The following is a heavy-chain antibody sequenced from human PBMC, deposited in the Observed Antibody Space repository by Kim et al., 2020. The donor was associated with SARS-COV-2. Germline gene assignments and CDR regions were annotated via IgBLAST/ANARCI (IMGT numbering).Heavy chain of an antibody. D-gene: IGHD6-13*01. V-gene: IGHV1-18*01. J-gene: IGHJ5*02. Sequence: ASVKVSCKASGYTFTSYGISWVRQAPGQGLEWMGWISAYNGNTNYAQKLQGRVTMTTDTSTSTAYMELRSLRSDDTAVYYCARGVDQAAAANNWFDPWGQGTLVTVSS. CDR2: ISAYNGNT. CDR1: GYTFTSYG. CDR3: ARGVDQAAAANNWFDP.